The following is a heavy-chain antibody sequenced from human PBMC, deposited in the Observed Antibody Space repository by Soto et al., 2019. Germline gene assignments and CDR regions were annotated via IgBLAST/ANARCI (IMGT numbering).Heavy chain of an antibody. V-gene: IGHV3-23*01. CDR1: GFTFSSYA. J-gene: IGHJ6*02. D-gene: IGHD6-19*01. CDR2: ISGSGGST. CDR3: AKRNSAGTDYYYYGMDV. Sequence: SLRLSCAASGFTFSSYAMSWVRQAPGKGLEWVSAISGSGGSTYYADSVKGRFTISRDNSKNTLYLQMNSLRAEDTAVYYCAKRNSAGTDYYYYGMDVWGQGTTVTVSS.